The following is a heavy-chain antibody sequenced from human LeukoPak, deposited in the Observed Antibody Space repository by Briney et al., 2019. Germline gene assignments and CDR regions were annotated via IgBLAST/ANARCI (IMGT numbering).Heavy chain of an antibody. Sequence: GGSLRLSCAASGFTFSGSAMRWVRQASGKGMEWVGRIRSKANSYATAYAASVKGRFTISRDDSKNTAYLQMNSLKTEDTAVCYCTRPTTLNWFDPWGQGTLVTVSS. V-gene: IGHV3-73*01. CDR2: IRSKANSYAT. J-gene: IGHJ5*02. CDR1: GFTFSGSA. CDR3: TRPTTLNWFDP. D-gene: IGHD1-14*01.